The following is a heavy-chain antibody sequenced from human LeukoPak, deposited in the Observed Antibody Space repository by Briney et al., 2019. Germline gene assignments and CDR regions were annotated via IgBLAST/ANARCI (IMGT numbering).Heavy chain of an antibody. CDR3: ARQGGSSSWNYYYGMDV. J-gene: IGHJ6*02. D-gene: IGHD6-13*01. V-gene: IGHV4-4*07. CDR2: IYTSGST. Sequence: SETLSLTCTVSGGSISSYYWSWIRQPAGKGLEWIGRIYTSGSTNYNPSLKSRVTMSVDTSKNQFSLKLSSVTAADTAVYYCARQGGSSSWNYYYGMDVWGQGTTVTVSS. CDR1: GGSISSYY.